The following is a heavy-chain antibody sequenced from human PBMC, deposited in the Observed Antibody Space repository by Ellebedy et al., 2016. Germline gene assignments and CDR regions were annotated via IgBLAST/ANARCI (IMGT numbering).Heavy chain of an antibody. J-gene: IGHJ3*01. CDR1: GGSVSSDY. CDR2: VFHTGTT. CDR3: AKWNGGWYAFEV. Sequence: SETLSLTCDVSGGSVSSDYWNWIRRPPGKGLEWIGFVFHTGTTNSSPSLKSRVTMSVDTSKSQFSLGLTSVTAADTAVYYCAKWNGGWYAFEVWGQGTMVTVSS. V-gene: IGHV4-59*02. D-gene: IGHD6-19*01.